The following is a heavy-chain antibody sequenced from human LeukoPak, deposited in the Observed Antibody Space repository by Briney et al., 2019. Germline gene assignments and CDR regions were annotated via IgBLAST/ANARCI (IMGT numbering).Heavy chain of an antibody. J-gene: IGHJ4*02. CDR2: INHSGST. D-gene: IGHD2-2*01. CDR1: GGSFSGFY. Sequence: SETLSLTCAVYGGSFSGFYWSWIRQPPGKGLEWIGEINHSGSTNYNPSLKSRVTISVDTSKNQFSLKLGSVTAADTAVYYCARKGYCSSTSCYGKYYFDYWGQGTLVTVSS. V-gene: IGHV4-34*01. CDR3: ARKGYCSSTSCYGKYYFDY.